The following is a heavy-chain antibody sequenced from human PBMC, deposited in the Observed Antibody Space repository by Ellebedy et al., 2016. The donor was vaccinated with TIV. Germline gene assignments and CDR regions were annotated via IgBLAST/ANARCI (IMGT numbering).Heavy chain of an antibody. CDR2: ISGNGATT. Sequence: GGSLRLXXAASGFTFSTYAMNWVRQAPGKGLEVVSAISGNGATTYYADSGKGRFTISRDNSKNTLYLQMTSLRADDTAVYYCAKALFGGHDYWGQGTLVTVSS. D-gene: IGHD4-23*01. CDR3: AKALFGGHDY. CDR1: GFTFSTYA. J-gene: IGHJ4*02. V-gene: IGHV3-23*01.